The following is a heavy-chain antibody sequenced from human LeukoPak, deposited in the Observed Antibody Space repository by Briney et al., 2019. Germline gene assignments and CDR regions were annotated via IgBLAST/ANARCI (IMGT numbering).Heavy chain of an antibody. V-gene: IGHV3-20*04. J-gene: IGHJ6*03. Sequence: GGSLTLSCAASGFRLDDDSMNWVRHVPEGGREWVAGINWDGASTGYGDSMKGRLTITRDNGKNSLYLQMNSLRVEDTAVYYCGRVHCSTTSCYDYYDYYMDVSGKGTTVTVSS. CDR2: INWDGAST. CDR1: GFRLDDDS. CDR3: GRVHCSTTSCYDYYDYYMDV. D-gene: IGHD2-2*01.